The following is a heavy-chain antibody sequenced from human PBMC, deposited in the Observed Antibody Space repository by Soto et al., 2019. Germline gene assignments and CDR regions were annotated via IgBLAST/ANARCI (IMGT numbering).Heavy chain of an antibody. CDR2: MNPNSGNT. V-gene: IGHV1-8*01. CDR1: GYTFTSYD. J-gene: IGHJ6*02. CDR3: ARGGYTSSPRGLDYYYGMDV. Sequence: ASVKVSCKASGYTFTSYDINWVRQATGQGXEWMGWMNPNSGNTGYAQKFQGRVTMTRNTSISTAYMELSSLRSEDTAVYYCARGGYTSSPRGLDYYYGMDVWGQGTTVTVSS. D-gene: IGHD6-13*01.